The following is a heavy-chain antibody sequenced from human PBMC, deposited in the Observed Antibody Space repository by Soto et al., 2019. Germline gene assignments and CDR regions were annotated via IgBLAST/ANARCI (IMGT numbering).Heavy chain of an antibody. J-gene: IGHJ3*02. D-gene: IGHD2-2*01. V-gene: IGHV3-23*01. Sequence: EVQLLESGGGLVQPGGSLRLSCAASGFTFSSYAMSWVRQAPGKGLEWVSAISGSGGSTYYADSVKGRFTISRDNSKNTLYLQMNSLRAEDTAVYYCAKGVAVVVPAAKLGAFDIWGQGTMVTVSS. CDR3: AKGVAVVVPAAKLGAFDI. CDR1: GFTFSSYA. CDR2: ISGSGGST.